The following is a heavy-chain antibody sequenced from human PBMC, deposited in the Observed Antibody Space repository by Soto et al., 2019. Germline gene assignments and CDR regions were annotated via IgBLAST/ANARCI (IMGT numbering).Heavy chain of an antibody. CDR2: ISWNSGSI. D-gene: IGHD3-10*01. CDR3: AKSYSRLGPGDAFDI. V-gene: IGHV3-9*01. CDR1: GFTFDDYA. J-gene: IGHJ3*02. Sequence: GGSLRLSCAASGFTFDDYAMHWVRQAPGKGLEWVSGISWNSGSIGYADSVKGRFTISRDNAKNSLYLQMNSLRAEDTALYYCAKSYSRLGPGDAFDIWGQGTMVTVSS.